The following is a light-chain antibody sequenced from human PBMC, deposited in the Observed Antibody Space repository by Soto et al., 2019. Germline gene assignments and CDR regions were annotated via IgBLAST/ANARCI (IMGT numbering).Light chain of an antibody. CDR2: AAS. J-gene: IGKJ2*01. Sequence: DIQMTQSPSSLSASVGDRVTITCRASQSISGYLSWYYQRPGKAPKLLISAASTLQSGVHSRFSGSGSATDFTLTISSLQPEDSAPYYCRQSYTVPYTFGQGTKLEVK. CDR1: QSISGY. V-gene: IGKV1-39*01. CDR3: RQSYTVPYT.